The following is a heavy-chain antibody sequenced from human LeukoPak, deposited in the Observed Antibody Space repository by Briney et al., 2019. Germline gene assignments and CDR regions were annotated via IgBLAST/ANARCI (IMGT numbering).Heavy chain of an antibody. CDR2: IYYSGST. J-gene: IGHJ4*02. CDR3: ARRLRVTFGGVVDY. Sequence: PSETLSLTCTVSGGSISSTNYYWGWIRQPPGKGREWIGSIYYSGSTYYNPSLKSRVTISVDTSKNQFSLKLSSVTAADTAVYYCARRLRVTFGGVVDYWGQGTLVTVSS. D-gene: IGHD3-16*01. V-gene: IGHV4-39*01. CDR1: GGSISSTNYY.